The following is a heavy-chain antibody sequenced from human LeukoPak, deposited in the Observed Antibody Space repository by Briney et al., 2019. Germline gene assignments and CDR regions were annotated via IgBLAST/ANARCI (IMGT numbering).Heavy chain of an antibody. D-gene: IGHD3-10*01. CDR2: INHSGST. CDR3: ARGRWGGNAFDN. Sequence: SETLSLTCAVNGVSFSGYYWTWIRQSPGKGLEWIGEINHSGSTNYNASLKSRVTISEDTSKNQFSLKMTSVTAADTAVYYCARGRWGGNAFDNWGQGTMVTVSS. V-gene: IGHV4-34*01. J-gene: IGHJ3*02. CDR1: GVSFSGYY.